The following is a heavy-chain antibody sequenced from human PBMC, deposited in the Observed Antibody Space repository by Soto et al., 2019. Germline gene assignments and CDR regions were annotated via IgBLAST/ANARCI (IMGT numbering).Heavy chain of an antibody. V-gene: IGHV3-15*01. CDR3: TTDSYSSGRNYYYYGMDV. CDR1: GFTFSNAW. Sequence: PGGSLRLSCAASGFTFSNAWMSWVRQAPGKGLEWVGRIKSKTDGGTTDYAAPVKGRFTISRDDSKNTLYLQMNSLKTEDTAVYYCTTDSYSSGRNYYYYGMDVWGQGTTVTVSS. J-gene: IGHJ6*02. D-gene: IGHD6-19*01. CDR2: IKSKTDGGTT.